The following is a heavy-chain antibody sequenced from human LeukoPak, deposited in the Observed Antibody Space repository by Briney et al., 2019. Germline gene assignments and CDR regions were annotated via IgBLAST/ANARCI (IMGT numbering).Heavy chain of an antibody. J-gene: IGHJ4*02. V-gene: IGHV3-48*01. CDR1: GFTFSGYS. Sequence: PGGSLRLSCAASGFTFSGYSMNWVRQAPGKGLEWVSYISSSSSTIYYADSVKGRFTISRDNAKNSLYLQMNSLRAEDTAVYYCARASYGSGSFPDYWGQGTLVTVSS. CDR2: ISSSSSTI. CDR3: ARASYGSGSFPDY. D-gene: IGHD3-10*01.